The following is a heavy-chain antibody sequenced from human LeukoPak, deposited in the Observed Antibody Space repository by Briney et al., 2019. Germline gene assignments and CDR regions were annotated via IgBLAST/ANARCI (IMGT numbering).Heavy chain of an antibody. CDR3: TTLVGAPTY. Sequence: GGSLRLSCAASGFTFKYALMTGVSQAPGKGPEWVGRIKSKSDGETKDYAAAVKSRFSLSRDDSINTVYLQMTSLKTDDTAVYYCTTLVGAPTYWGTRTLVTVSS. V-gene: IGHV3-15*01. D-gene: IGHD1-26*01. J-gene: IGHJ4*02. CDR2: IKSKSDGETK. CDR1: GFTFKYAL.